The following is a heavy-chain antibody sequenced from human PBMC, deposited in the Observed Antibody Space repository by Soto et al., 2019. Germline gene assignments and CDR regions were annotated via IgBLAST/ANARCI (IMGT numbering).Heavy chain of an antibody. Sequence: GGSLRLSCAASGFTFSSYAMSWVRQAPGKGLEWVSAISGSGGSTYYADSVKGRFTISRDNSKNTLYLQMNSLRAEDTAVYYCATSPTMVRGRGGAFDIWGQGTMVTVSS. D-gene: IGHD3-10*01. CDR3: ATSPTMVRGRGGAFDI. V-gene: IGHV3-23*01. CDR2: ISGSGGST. CDR1: GFTFSSYA. J-gene: IGHJ3*02.